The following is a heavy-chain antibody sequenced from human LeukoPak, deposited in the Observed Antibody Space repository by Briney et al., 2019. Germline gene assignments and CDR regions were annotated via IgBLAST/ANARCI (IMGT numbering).Heavy chain of an antibody. CDR3: ARGRGYDSSGYDY. CDR1: GESFSGYY. CDR2: INHSGST. D-gene: IGHD3-22*01. J-gene: IGHJ4*02. Sequence: PSETLSLTCAVYGESFSGYYWSWIRQPPGKGLEWIGEINHSGSTNYNTSLKSRVTISVDTSKDQFSLKLSSVTAADTAVYYCARGRGYDSSGYDYWGQGTLVTVSS. V-gene: IGHV4-34*01.